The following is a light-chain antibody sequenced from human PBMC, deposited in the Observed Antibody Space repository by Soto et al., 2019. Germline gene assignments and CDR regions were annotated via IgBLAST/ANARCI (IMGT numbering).Light chain of an antibody. Sequence: QSVLTQPPSVSGAPGQRVTISCTGSSSNLGAGFDVHWYQHLPGRAPKLLINGDDNRPSGVPDRFSGSRSGTSASLAITGLQPEDKADYYCQSYDTSLSGAWVFGGGTKLTVL. CDR1: SSNLGAGFD. CDR2: GDD. V-gene: IGLV1-40*01. CDR3: QSYDTSLSGAWV. J-gene: IGLJ3*02.